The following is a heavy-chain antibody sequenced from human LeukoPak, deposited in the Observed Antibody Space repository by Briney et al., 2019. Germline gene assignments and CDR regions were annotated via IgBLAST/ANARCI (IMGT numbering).Heavy chain of an antibody. J-gene: IGHJ4*02. CDR1: GFTFSDYY. D-gene: IGHD4-23*01. V-gene: IGHV3-11*04. CDR3: ASADYGGNSKPY. Sequence: GGSLRLSCAASGFTFSDYYMSWIRQAPGKGLEWVSYISSSGSTIYYADSVKGRFTISRDNAKNSLYLQMNSLRAEDAAVYYCASADYGGNSKPYWGQGTLVTVSS. CDR2: ISSSGSTI.